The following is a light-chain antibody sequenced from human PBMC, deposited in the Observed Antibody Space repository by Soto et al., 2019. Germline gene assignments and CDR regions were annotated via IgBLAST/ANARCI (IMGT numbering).Light chain of an antibody. CDR3: QQYHFFWT. Sequence: DIQMTHSPSTLSASVGDRVTVTCRASRSISTWLAWYQQKPGNAPKLLLHHASILESGVPSRFSGSGSGTEFTLTISSLQPDDFATYYCQQYHFFWTFGQGTKVDIK. CDR1: RSISTW. J-gene: IGKJ1*01. CDR2: HAS. V-gene: IGKV1-5*01.